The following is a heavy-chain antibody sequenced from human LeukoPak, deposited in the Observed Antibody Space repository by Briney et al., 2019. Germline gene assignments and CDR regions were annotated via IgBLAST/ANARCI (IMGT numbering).Heavy chain of an antibody. CDR1: GGSISSYY. V-gene: IGHV4-59*01. D-gene: IGHD2-2*01. Sequence: SETLSLTCTVSGGSISSYYWSWIRQPPGKGLEWIGYIYYSGSTNSNPSLKSRVTISVDTSKNQFSLKLSSVTAADTAVYYCAREVVVVPAAENWFDPWGQGTLVTVSS. J-gene: IGHJ5*02. CDR2: IYYSGST. CDR3: AREVVVVPAAENWFDP.